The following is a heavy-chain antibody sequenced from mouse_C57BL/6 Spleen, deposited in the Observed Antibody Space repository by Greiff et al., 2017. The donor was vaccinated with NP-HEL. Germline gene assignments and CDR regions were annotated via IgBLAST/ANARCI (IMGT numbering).Heavy chain of an antibody. CDR3: ARSGTAQATLDY. CDR1: GYTFTSYW. J-gene: IGHJ2*01. Sequence: VQLQQPGAELVKPGASVKLSCKASGYTFTSYWMHWVKQRPGQGLEWIGMIHPNSGSTNYNEKFKSKATLTVDKSSSTAYMQLSSLTSEDSAVYYCARSGTAQATLDYWGQGTTLTVSS. CDR2: IHPNSGST. V-gene: IGHV1-64*01. D-gene: IGHD3-2*02.